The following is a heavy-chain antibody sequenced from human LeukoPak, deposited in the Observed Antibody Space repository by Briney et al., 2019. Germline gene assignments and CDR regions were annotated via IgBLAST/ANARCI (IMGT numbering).Heavy chain of an antibody. Sequence: GGPLRLSCAASGFTVSSNYMSWVRQAPGKGLEWVSVIYSGGSTYYADSVKGRFTISRDNSKNTLYLQMNSLRAEDTAVYYCAREGLDSGYENWGQGTLVTVSS. V-gene: IGHV3-53*01. CDR3: AREGLDSGYEN. CDR2: IYSGGST. CDR1: GFTVSSNY. D-gene: IGHD5-12*01. J-gene: IGHJ4*02.